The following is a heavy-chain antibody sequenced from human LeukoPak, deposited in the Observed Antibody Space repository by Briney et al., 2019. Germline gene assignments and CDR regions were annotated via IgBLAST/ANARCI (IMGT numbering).Heavy chain of an antibody. J-gene: IGHJ4*02. V-gene: IGHV3-21*01. CDR2: ISSTSSHR. Sequence: GGSLRLFCAASGFTFNDYRMNWVRQAPGKGLEWVSSISSTSSHRYYADSVKGRFTISRDNAKNSLYLQMNSLRAEDTAVYYCAPLSPLDWGQGTLVTVSS. CDR3: APLSPLD. CDR1: GFTFNDYR.